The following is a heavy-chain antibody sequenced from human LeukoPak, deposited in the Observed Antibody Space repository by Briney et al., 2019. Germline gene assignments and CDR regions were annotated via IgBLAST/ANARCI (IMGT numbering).Heavy chain of an antibody. V-gene: IGHV3-66*01. D-gene: IGHD1-26*01. Sequence: GGSLRLSCAASGFTVSSNYMSWIRQAPGKGVEWVSVIYSGDSTYYADSVKGRFSISRDNSKNTLYLQMNSLRAEDTALYYCARVGSGSYFRAFDIWGQGTKVTVSS. CDR2: IYSGDST. CDR1: GFTVSSNY. J-gene: IGHJ3*02. CDR3: ARVGSGSYFRAFDI.